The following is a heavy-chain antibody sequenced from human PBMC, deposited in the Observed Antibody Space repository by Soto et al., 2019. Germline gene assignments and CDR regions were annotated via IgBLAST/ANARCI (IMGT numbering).Heavy chain of an antibody. CDR3: ERAIVVVMSYHFHS. CDR2: ITRSGGST. V-gene: IGHV3-23*01. J-gene: IGHJ4*02. Sequence: EVQLLESGGDLVQPGGSLRLACAASGFTFDNYGIAWVRQAPGKGLEWVSVITRSGGSTYYTDSAKGRFTISRDNSKNMLYLQMNSLIAEDTAIYYCERAIVVVMSYHFHSWGQGTLVTVSS. CDR1: GFTFDNYG. D-gene: IGHD3-22*01.